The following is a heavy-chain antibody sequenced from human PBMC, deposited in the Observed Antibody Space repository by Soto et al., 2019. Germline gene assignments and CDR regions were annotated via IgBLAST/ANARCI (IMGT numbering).Heavy chain of an antibody. J-gene: IGHJ4*02. Sequence: GKGLEWVAVISYDGSNKYYADSVKGRFTISRDNSKNTLYLQMNSLRAEDTAVYYCARDGIAAAGPYYFDYWGQGTLVTVSS. CDR3: ARDGIAAAGPYYFDY. CDR2: ISYDGSNK. D-gene: IGHD6-13*01. V-gene: IGHV3-30-3*01.